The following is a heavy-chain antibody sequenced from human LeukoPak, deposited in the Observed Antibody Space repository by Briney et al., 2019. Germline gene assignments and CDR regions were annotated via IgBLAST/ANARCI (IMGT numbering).Heavy chain of an antibody. CDR1: GGSISSYY. CDR2: IYYSGST. CDR3: ARQEVIVVVPAATYYNWFDP. Sequence: SETLSLTCTVSGGSISSYYWSWIRQPPGKGLEWIGYIYYSGSTNYNPSLKCRVTISVDTSKNQFSLKLSSVTAADTAVYYCARQEVIVVVPAATYYNWFDPWGQGTLVTVSS. V-gene: IGHV4-59*08. J-gene: IGHJ5*02. D-gene: IGHD2-2*01.